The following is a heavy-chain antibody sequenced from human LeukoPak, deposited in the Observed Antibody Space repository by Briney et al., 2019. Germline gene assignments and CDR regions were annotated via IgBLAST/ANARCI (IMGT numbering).Heavy chain of an antibody. J-gene: IGHJ4*02. Sequence: GGSLRLSCAASGFTFSSYGMHWVRRAPGKGLEWVSYIGSSVSTRYYADSVKGRFTISRDNGKHSLYLQMNSLRAEDTAVYYCAREGGDFWSGYSKGYFDYWGQGTLVTVSS. CDR3: AREGGDFWSGYSKGYFDY. CDR2: IGSSVSTR. CDR1: GFTFSSYG. D-gene: IGHD3-3*01. V-gene: IGHV3-48*01.